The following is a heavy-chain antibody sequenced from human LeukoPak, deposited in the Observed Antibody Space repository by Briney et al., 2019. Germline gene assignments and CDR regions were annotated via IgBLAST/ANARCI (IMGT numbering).Heavy chain of an antibody. CDR2: INPNSGGT. Sequence: ASLKVSCKASGYTFTGYYMHWVRQAPGQGLEWMGRINPNSGGTNYAQKLQGRVTMTTDTSTSTAYMELRSLRSDDTAVYYCARDDYGGNSELDYWGQGTLVTVSS. D-gene: IGHD4-23*01. J-gene: IGHJ4*02. CDR1: GYTFTGYY. CDR3: ARDDYGGNSELDY. V-gene: IGHV1-2*06.